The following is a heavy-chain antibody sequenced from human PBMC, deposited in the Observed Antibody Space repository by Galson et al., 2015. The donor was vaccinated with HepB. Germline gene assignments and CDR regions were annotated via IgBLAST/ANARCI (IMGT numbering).Heavy chain of an antibody. J-gene: IGHJ4*02. Sequence: SLRLSCAASGFNFSHYGIHWVRQAPGKGLEWVAVIPYDGHKAYYIDSVKGRFIVSRDNSKNTAYLQMNSLRSEDSAVYYCAKLVGSAPPIDYWGRGTLVTVSS. V-gene: IGHV3-30*18. CDR2: IPYDGHKA. D-gene: IGHD1-26*01. CDR1: GFNFSHYG. CDR3: AKLVGSAPPIDY.